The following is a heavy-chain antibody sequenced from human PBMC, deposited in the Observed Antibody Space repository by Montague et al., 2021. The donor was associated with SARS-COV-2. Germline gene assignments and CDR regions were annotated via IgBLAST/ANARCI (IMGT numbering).Heavy chain of an antibody. CDR2: VSDSGS. V-gene: IGHV4-59*08. J-gene: IGHJ6*02. CDR1: GGSNSRYY. Sequence: SETLSLICTVSGGSNSRYYWSWIRQPPGKGLEWIGYVSDSGSDYNPSLKSRVSISVDTSKKLLSLSLSSVTAADTAIYYCARHRKDYDILTGYSTSFYYDMDVWGQGTTVTVSS. D-gene: IGHD3-9*01. CDR3: ARHRKDYDILTGYSTSFYYDMDV.